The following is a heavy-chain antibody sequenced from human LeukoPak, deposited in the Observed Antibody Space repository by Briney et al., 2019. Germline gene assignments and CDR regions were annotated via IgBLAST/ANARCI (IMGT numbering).Heavy chain of an antibody. CDR3: AKDQAIFGVGGGY. D-gene: IGHD3-3*01. Sequence: GGSLRLSCAASGFTFSSYWMSWVRQAPGKGLEWVANIKQDGSEKYYVDSVKGRFTISRDNSKNTLYLQMNSLRAEDTAVYYCAKDQAIFGVGGGYWGQGTLVTVSS. CDR2: IKQDGSEK. CDR1: GFTFSSYW. V-gene: IGHV3-7*03. J-gene: IGHJ4*02.